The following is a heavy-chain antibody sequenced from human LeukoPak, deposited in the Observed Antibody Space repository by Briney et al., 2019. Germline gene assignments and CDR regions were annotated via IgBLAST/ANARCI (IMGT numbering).Heavy chain of an antibody. Sequence: GGSLRLSCAASGFTFSAYAMGWVRQAPGKGLEWVSVISGSDGRTHYADSVKGRFTISRDNPKEVLYLQMNTLRAEDTAIYYCAKTFYYGSGNFNFDYWGQGTLVTVSS. V-gene: IGHV3-23*01. CDR2: ISGSDGRT. CDR3: AKTFYYGSGNFNFDY. J-gene: IGHJ4*02. CDR1: GFTFSAYA. D-gene: IGHD3-10*01.